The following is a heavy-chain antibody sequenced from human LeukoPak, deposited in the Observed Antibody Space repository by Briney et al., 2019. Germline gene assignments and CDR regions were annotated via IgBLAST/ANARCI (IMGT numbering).Heavy chain of an antibody. D-gene: IGHD3-16*01. CDR2: IYSGGST. CDR1: GFTVSSNY. CDR3: ARGLIIGSHVFDF. V-gene: IGHV3-53*01. Sequence: AGGSLRLSCAASGFTVSSNYMSWVRQAPGKGLEWVSVIYSGGSTYYADSVKGRFTISRDDSKNTLYLQMNSLRAEDTAVYYCARGLIIGSHVFDFWGQGALVTVSS. J-gene: IGHJ4*02.